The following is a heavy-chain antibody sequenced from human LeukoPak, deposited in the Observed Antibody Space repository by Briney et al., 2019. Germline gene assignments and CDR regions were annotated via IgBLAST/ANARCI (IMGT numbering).Heavy chain of an antibody. Sequence: ASVKVSCKATGGTFSSYAISWVRQAPGQGLGWMGWMNPNSGNTGYAQKFQGRVTMTEDTSTDTAYLELSSLRSEDTAVYYCARVAPTVTTWAAFDIWGQGTMVTVSS. CDR2: MNPNSGNT. V-gene: IGHV1-8*02. CDR1: GGTFSSYA. D-gene: IGHD4-17*01. CDR3: ARVAPTVTTWAAFDI. J-gene: IGHJ3*02.